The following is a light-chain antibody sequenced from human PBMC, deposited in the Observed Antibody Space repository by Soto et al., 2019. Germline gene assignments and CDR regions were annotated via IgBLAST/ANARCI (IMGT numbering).Light chain of an antibody. Sequence: DIQMTQSPSSLSASVGDRVTITCRASRSISSYLNWYQQKPGKAPKLLIYAASSLQSGVPSRFSGSGSGTDFTLTISNLQPEDFATYYCKQSYSTPPWTFGQGTKVEIK. CDR3: KQSYSTPPWT. CDR1: RSISSY. J-gene: IGKJ1*01. V-gene: IGKV1-39*01. CDR2: AAS.